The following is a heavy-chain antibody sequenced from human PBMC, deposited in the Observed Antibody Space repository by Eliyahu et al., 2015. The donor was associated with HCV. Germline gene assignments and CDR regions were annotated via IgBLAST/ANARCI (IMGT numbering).Heavy chain of an antibody. Sequence: QVQLQESGPGLVKPSETLSLTCAVSGDSITSDLLGLGVRQPPGRGLEWIGEIFHTGKTNYNPSLKSRVTISVDKSANQVSLKLRSVTAADTAVYYCARHCIGTRCHEYWGLGNPVTVSS. CDR3: ARHCIGTRCHEY. V-gene: IGHV4-4*02. CDR1: GDSITSDL. CDR2: IFHTGKT. J-gene: IGHJ4*01. D-gene: IGHD2-2*01.